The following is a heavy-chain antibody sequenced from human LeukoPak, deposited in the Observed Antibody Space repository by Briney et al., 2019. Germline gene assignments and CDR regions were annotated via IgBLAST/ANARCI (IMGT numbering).Heavy chain of an antibody. D-gene: IGHD3-9*01. CDR1: GFTFGSYW. Sequence: GGSLRLSCAASGFTFGSYWMSWVRQAPGKGLEWVANIKQDGSEKYYVDSVKGRFTISRDNAKNSLYLQMNSLRAEDTAVYYCAREVPQFHWLSYNWFDPWGQGTLVTVSS. J-gene: IGHJ5*02. CDR3: AREVPQFHWLSYNWFDP. V-gene: IGHV3-7*01. CDR2: IKQDGSEK.